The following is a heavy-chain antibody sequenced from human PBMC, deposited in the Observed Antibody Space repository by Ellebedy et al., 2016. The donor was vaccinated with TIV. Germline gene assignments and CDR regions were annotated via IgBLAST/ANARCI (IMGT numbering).Heavy chain of an antibody. CDR2: ISSSSSYI. V-gene: IGHV3-21*04. CDR1: GFTFSSYS. CDR3: AKEVHSIAVAGTDDY. Sequence: GESLKISCAASGFTFSSYSMNWVRQAPGKGLEWVSSISSSSSYIYYADSVKGRFTISRDNAKNSLYLQMNSLRAEDTAVYYCAKEVHSIAVAGTDDYWGQGALVTVSS. J-gene: IGHJ4*02. D-gene: IGHD6-19*01.